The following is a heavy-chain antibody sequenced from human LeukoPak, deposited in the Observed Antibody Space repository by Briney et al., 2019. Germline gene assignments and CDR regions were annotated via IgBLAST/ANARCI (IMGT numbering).Heavy chain of an antibody. CDR2: IYNSGNT. J-gene: IGHJ4*02. CDR3: ARGTFDSSGYYLFDY. D-gene: IGHD3-22*01. CDR1: GGSISSSSYY. V-gene: IGHV4-39*07. Sequence: SETLSLTCTVSGGSISSSSYYWGWIRQPPGKGLEWIGRIYNSGNTNYSPSLESRVTMSADTSKNQFSLKLSPVTAADTAVYYCARGTFDSSGYYLFDYWGQGTLVTVSS.